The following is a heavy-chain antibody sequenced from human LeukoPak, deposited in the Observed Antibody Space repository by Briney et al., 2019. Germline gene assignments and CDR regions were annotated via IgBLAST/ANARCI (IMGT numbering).Heavy chain of an antibody. CDR2: IWYDSTNK. Sequence: PGRSLRLSCAASGFTFSTYAMHWVRQAPGKGLEWVSGIWYDSTNKYYADSVRGRFTISRDNSKNTLYLQMSSLRAEDTAMYYCARDQLTTVTTFHFDYWGQGTLVTVSS. D-gene: IGHD4-17*01. J-gene: IGHJ4*02. V-gene: IGHV3-33*01. CDR1: GFTFSTYA. CDR3: ARDQLTTVTTFHFDY.